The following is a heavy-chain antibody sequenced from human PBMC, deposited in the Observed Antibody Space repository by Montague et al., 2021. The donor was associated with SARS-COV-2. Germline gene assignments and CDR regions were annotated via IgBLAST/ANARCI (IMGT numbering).Heavy chain of an antibody. CDR3: ARGSGWMGNAFDI. CDR1: GGSISSYY. D-gene: IGHD6-19*01. J-gene: IGHJ3*02. CDR2: IYYSVST. Sequence: SETLSLTCTVSGGSISSYYCSWIRQPPGKGLEWIGYIYYSVSTNYNPSLKSRVTISVDTSKNQFSLKLSSVTAADTAVYYCARGSGWMGNAFDIWGQGTMVTVSS. V-gene: IGHV4-59*01.